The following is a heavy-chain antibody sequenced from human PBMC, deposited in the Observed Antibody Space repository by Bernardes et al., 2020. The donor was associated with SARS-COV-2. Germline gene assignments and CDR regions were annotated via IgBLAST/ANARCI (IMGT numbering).Heavy chain of an antibody. CDR3: TRGLELELITWFDY. CDR1: GFTLTYFY. J-gene: IGHJ4*02. Sequence: ASVKVSCKASGFTLTYFYMHWVRQAPGQGLEWMGRIDPSDGRTNYPQKFQDRVTMTSDTSTSSVYMELNSLRTDDTAVYYCTRGLELELITWFDYWGQGTLVTVSS. CDR2: IDPSDGRT. V-gene: IGHV1-46*01. D-gene: IGHD1-7*01.